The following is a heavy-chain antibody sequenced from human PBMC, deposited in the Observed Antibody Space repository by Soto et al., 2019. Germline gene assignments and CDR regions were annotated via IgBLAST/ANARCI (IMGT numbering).Heavy chain of an antibody. J-gene: IGHJ4*02. CDR2: IVVGSGNT. CDR3: AAEVVGPYYFDY. CDR1: GFTFTSSA. D-gene: IGHD1-26*01. V-gene: IGHV1-58*01. Sequence: QMQLVQPGPEVKKPGTSVKVSCKASGFTFTSSAVQWVRQARGQRLEWIGWIVVGSGNTNYAQKFQERVTITRDMSTSTAYMELSSLRSEDTAVYYCAAEVVGPYYFDYWGQGTLVTVSS.